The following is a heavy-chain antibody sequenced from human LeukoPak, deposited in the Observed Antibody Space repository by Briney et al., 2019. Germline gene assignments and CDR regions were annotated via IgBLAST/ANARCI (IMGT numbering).Heavy chain of an antibody. CDR2: ISGSGGTT. V-gene: IGHV3-23*01. CDR1: GFSFSSYA. D-gene: IGHD3-10*01. J-gene: IGHJ4*02. CDR3: ARGPDYYGSGSYSDY. Sequence: GGSLRLSCPASGFSFSSYAMSWVRQPPGKGLEWVSSISGSGGTTYYADSVKGRFTISRDNSKNTLSLQMNSLRVEDTALYYCARGPDYYGSGSYSDYWGQGTLVTVSS.